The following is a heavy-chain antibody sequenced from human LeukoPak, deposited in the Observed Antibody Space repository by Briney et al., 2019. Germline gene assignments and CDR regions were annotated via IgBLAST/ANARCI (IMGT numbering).Heavy chain of an antibody. CDR3: ARDAAFPYYDSSGYDY. CDR1: GFTFSDYY. D-gene: IGHD3-22*01. J-gene: IGHJ4*02. V-gene: IGHV3-11*01. Sequence: PGGSLRLSCAASGFTFSDYYMSWIRQAPGKGLEWVSYISSSGSTIYYADSVKGRFTISRDNAKNSLYLQMNSLRAGDTAVYYCARDAAFPYYDSSGYDYWGQGTLVTVSS. CDR2: ISSSGSTI.